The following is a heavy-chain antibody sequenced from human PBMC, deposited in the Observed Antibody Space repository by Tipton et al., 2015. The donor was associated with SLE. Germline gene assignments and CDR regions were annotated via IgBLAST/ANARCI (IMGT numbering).Heavy chain of an antibody. CDR2: IYYSGST. CDR3: ARDRGTPRYYHGVDV. J-gene: IGHJ6*02. CDR1: GGSFSGYY. D-gene: IGHD3-10*01. Sequence: LRLSCEVYGGSFSGYYWSWIRQPPGKGLEWTGYIYYSGSTNYNPSLKSRVTISVDTSKHQFSLNLTSVTAADTAVYYCARDRGTPRYYHGVDVWGQGTTVIVSS. V-gene: IGHV4-34*11.